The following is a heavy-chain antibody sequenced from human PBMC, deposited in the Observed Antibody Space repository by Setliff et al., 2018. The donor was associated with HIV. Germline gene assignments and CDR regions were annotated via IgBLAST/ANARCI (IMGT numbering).Heavy chain of an antibody. CDR3: ARGDMIAFGGVGPFDY. Sequence: SVKVSCKASGTNLDSFVISWVRQASGQGLEWMGGITPVIGRPNYAQRFHGRVTITAEKSTNTAYMELSSLRSADTAVYYCARGDMIAFGGVGPFDYWGQGTLVTVS. CDR2: ITPVIGRP. CDR1: GTNLDSFV. J-gene: IGHJ4*02. D-gene: IGHD3-16*01. V-gene: IGHV1-69*10.